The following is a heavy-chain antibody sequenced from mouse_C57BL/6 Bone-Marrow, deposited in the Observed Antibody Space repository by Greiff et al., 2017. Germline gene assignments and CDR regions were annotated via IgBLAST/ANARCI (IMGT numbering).Heavy chain of an antibody. J-gene: IGHJ2*01. CDR1: GFTFSNYW. D-gene: IGHD1-1*01. Sequence: EVKLQESGGGLVQPGGSMKLSCVASGFTFSNYWMNWVRQSPEKGLEWVAQIRLKSDNYATHYAESVKGRFTISRDDSKSSVYLQMNNLMAEETGIYSCTGGGYYGSSPYYFDYWGQGTTLTVSS. CDR2: IRLKSDNYAT. CDR3: TGGGYYGSSPYYFDY. V-gene: IGHV6-3*01.